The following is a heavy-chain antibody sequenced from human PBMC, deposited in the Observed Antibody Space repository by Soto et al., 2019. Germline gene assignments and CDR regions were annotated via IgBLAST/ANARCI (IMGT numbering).Heavy chain of an antibody. CDR3: ASQYHDYVWGSYRYGRYYYYGMDV. Sequence: SETLSLTCAVSGGSISSGGYSWSWIRQPPGKGLEWIGYIYHSGSTYYNPSLKSRVTISVDRSKNQFSLKLSSVTAADTAVYYCASQYHDYVWGSYRYGRYYYYGMDVWGQGTTVTVSS. V-gene: IGHV4-30-2*01. CDR2: IYHSGST. CDR1: GGSISSGGYS. D-gene: IGHD3-16*02. J-gene: IGHJ6*02.